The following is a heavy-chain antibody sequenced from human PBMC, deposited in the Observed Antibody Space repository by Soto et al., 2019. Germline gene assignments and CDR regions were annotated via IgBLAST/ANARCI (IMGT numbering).Heavy chain of an antibody. Sequence: PXESLSLSCAASGFTFSSYAMSWVRQAPGKGLEWVSAISGSGGSTYYADSVKGRFTISRDNSKNTLYLQMNSLRAEDTAVYYCAKVFLIEGGDYWGQGTLVTVSS. J-gene: IGHJ4*02. D-gene: IGHD3-22*01. CDR3: AKVFLIEGGDY. CDR1: GFTFSSYA. V-gene: IGHV3-23*01. CDR2: ISGSGGST.